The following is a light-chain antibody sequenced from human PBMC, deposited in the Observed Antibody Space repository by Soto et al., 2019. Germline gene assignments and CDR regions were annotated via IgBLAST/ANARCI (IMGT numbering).Light chain of an antibody. V-gene: IGLV1-47*01. CDR3: AAWDDSVTGV. CDR2: NNN. CDR1: RPSIGSNH. Sequence: QSVLTQPPSASGTPGQRVTISCSGSRPSIGSNHVYWYQQLPGMAPKLLIYNNNRRPSGVPDRFSGSKSGTSASLAISGLRSEDEADYYCAAWDDSVTGVFGGGNKLTVL. J-gene: IGLJ3*02.